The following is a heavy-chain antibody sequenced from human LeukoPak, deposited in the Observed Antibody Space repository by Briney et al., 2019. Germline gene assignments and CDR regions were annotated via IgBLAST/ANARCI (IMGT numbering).Heavy chain of an antibody. J-gene: IGHJ4*02. CDR2: INPNSGGT. CDR1: GYTITGYY. Sequence: ASVTVSCKASGYTITGYYMHWVRQAPGQGLEWMGWINPNSGGTNYAQKFQGRVTMTRDTSISTAYMELSRLRSDDTAVYYCARGPRGYSYGLLIAYDYWGQGTLVTVSS. CDR3: ARGPRGYSYGLLIAYDY. V-gene: IGHV1-2*02. D-gene: IGHD5-18*01.